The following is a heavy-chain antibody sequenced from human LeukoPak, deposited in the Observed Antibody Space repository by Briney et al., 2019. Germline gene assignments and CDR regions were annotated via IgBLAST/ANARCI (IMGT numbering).Heavy chain of an antibody. CDR3: ARVNSARVVSLEGSWAGSLGFDH. D-gene: IGHD3-3*01. Sequence: NAGGSLRLSCAASGFSISNYTLTWVRQSPGKGLEWVSSISGSSRYIHYSDSVRGRITISRDNAKNTLYLRMDSLTAGDTAVYYCARVNSARVVSLEGSWAGSLGFDHWGPGTLVTVSS. V-gene: IGHV3-21*01. J-gene: IGHJ4*02. CDR2: ISGSSRYI. CDR1: GFSISNYT.